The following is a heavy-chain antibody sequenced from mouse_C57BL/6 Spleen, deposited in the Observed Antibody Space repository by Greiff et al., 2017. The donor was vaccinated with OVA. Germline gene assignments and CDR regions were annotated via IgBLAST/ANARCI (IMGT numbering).Heavy chain of an antibody. CDR2: IDPSDSET. CDR1: GYTFTSYW. D-gene: IGHD1-1*01. CDR3: ARSDYGSSLWFAY. J-gene: IGHJ3*01. V-gene: IGHV1-52*01. Sequence: QVHVKQPGAELVRPGSSVKLSCKASGYTFTSYWMHWVKQRPIQGLEWIGNIDPSDSETHYNQKFKDKATLTVDKSSSTAYMQLSSLTSEDSAVYYCARSDYGSSLWFAYWGQGTLVTVSA.